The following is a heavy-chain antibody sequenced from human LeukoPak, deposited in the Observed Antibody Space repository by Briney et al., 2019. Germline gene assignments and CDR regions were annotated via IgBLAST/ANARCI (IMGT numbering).Heavy chain of an antibody. J-gene: IGHJ4*02. CDR2: IYPVVSAT. V-gene: IGHV5-51*02. CDR3: ARQITDQSSGYDSIDY. D-gene: IGHD5-12*01. CDR1: GSTFITYW. Sequence: GESLQTSCQSSGSTFITYWRGGGRKLPGKGLEGMGIIYPVVSATRYSPSFDGQVTISADKSITTAYLQWSSLKASDTAMYYCARQITDQSSGYDSIDYWGQGTLVTVSS.